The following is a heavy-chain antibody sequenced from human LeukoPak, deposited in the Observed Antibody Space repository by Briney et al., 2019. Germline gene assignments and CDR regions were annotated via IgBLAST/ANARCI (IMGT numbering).Heavy chain of an antibody. CDR1: GYTFTSYG. D-gene: IGHD1-26*01. CDR3: ARDTPSWSHENNWFDP. CDR2: ISAYNGNT. J-gene: IGHJ5*02. Sequence: ASVKVSCKASGYTFTSYGISWVRQAPGQGLEWMGWISAYNGNTNYAQKLQGRVTMTTDTSTSTAYMELRSLRSDDTAVYYCARDTPSWSHENNWFDPWGQGTLVTVSS. V-gene: IGHV1-18*01.